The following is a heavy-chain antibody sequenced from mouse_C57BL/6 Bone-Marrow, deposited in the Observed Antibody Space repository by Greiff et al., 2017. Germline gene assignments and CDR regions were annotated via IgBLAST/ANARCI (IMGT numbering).Heavy chain of an antibody. J-gene: IGHJ2*01. CDR1: GYTFTSYG. Sequence: VKLQESGAELARPGASVKLSCKASGYTFTSYGISWVKQRTGQGLEWIGEIYPRSGNTYYNEKFKGKAKLTADKSSSTAYMELRSLTSEDSAVYFCAREGAYYYGSDYWGQGTTLTVSS. CDR3: AREGAYYYGSDY. D-gene: IGHD1-1*01. V-gene: IGHV1-81*01. CDR2: IYPRSGNT.